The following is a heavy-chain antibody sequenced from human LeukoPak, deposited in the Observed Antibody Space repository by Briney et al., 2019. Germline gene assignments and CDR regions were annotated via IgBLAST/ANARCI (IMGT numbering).Heavy chain of an antibody. CDR3: ARGFLYGSGSYFDAFDI. V-gene: IGHV3-11*01. CDR2: ISRSGSTI. J-gene: IGHJ3*02. CDR1: GFTFSDYY. D-gene: IGHD3-10*01. Sequence: GGSLRLSCAASGFTFSDYYMSWIRQAPGKGLEWVSYISRSGSTIYYADSVKGRFTISRDNAKNSLYLQMNSLRAEDTAVYYCARGFLYGSGSYFDAFDIWGQGTMVTVSS.